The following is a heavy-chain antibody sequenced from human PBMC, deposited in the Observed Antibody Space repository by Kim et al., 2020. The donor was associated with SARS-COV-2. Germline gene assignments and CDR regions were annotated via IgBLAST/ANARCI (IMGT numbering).Heavy chain of an antibody. CDR1: GGSISSNNHY. D-gene: IGHD1-26*01. CDR2: MYYTGTT. V-gene: IGHV4-39*02. Sequence: SETLSLTYTVSGGSISSNNHYWGWIRQPPGKGLEWIASMYYTGTTHYNPSLRSRVTISLDKSRNYLALKLSSVTAADTAVYYCARLGPDYYFYGVDVWGQGTTVTVS. CDR3: ARLGPDYYFYGVDV. J-gene: IGHJ6*02.